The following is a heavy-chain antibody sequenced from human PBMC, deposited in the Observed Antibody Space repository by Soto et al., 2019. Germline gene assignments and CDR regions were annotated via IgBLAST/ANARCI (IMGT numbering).Heavy chain of an antibody. D-gene: IGHD1-26*01. CDR2: ISPSSVSV. Sequence: PGGSLRLSCAASGFTFSDYDMNWVRQAPGKGLEWVAYISPSSVSVNYADSVKGRFTISRDNADNSLYLQMSSLRAEDTAVYYCAREGGNLNWFDPWGQGTLVTVSS. CDR1: GFTFSDYD. J-gene: IGHJ5*02. CDR3: AREGGNLNWFDP. V-gene: IGHV3-48*04.